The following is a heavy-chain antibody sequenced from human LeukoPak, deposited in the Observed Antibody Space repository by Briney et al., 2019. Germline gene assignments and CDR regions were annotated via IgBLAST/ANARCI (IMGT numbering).Heavy chain of an antibody. CDR1: GSTFSSYS. D-gene: IGHD2-21*02. CDR2: ISSSSSYI. V-gene: IGHV3-21*01. J-gene: IGHJ4*02. CDR3: ARDAGYCGGDCYSDY. Sequence: GGSLRLSCAASGSTFSSYSMNWVRQAPGKGLEWVSSISSSSSYIYYADSVKGRFTISRDNAKNSLYLQMNSLRAEDTAVYYCARDAGYCGGDCYSDYWGQGTLVTVSS.